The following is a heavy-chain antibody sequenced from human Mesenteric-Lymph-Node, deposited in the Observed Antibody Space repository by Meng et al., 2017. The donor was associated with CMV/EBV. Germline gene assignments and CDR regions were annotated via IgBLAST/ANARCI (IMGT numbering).Heavy chain of an antibody. J-gene: IGHJ4*02. Sequence: CAASGFTFSSYSMNWVRQAPGKGLEWVSSISSSSSYIYYADSVKGRFTISRDNAKNSLYLQMNSLRAEDTAVYYCARDSSGTYYNEPYWGQGTLVTVSS. V-gene: IGHV3-21*01. CDR2: ISSSSSYI. D-gene: IGHD3-10*01. CDR3: ARDSSGTYYNEPY. CDR1: GFTFSSYS.